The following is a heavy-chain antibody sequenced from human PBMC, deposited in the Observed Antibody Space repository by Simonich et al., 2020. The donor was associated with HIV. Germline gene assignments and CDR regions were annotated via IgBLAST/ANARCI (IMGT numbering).Heavy chain of an antibody. V-gene: IGHV3-21*01. Sequence: EVQLVESGGGLVKPGGSLRLSCAASGFTFSSYSMNWVRQAPGKGLEWGSSINSISSYIYYADSVKGRFTIYRDNAKNALYLQMNSLRAEDTAVYYCARDGRKGSSTSCSDYWGQGTLVTVSS. CDR2: INSISSYI. CDR1: GFTFSSYS. J-gene: IGHJ4*02. CDR3: ARDGRKGSSTSCSDY. D-gene: IGHD2-2*01.